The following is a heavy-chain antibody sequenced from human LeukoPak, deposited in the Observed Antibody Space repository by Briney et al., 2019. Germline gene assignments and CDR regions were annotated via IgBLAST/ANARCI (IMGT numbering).Heavy chain of an antibody. CDR3: GREKRGRLVWVAYNWFDP. CDR1: GVSICSYY. D-gene: IGHD3-16*01. CDR2: VYYSRST. J-gene: IGHJ5*02. V-gene: IGHV4-59*01. Sequence: PSETLSLTSTVSGVSICSYYWSWIRQPPGKGLEWFGYVYYSRSTNYNPSLKSRVTISEDTSKNQFSLKLSSVTAAATVVYYWGREKRGRLVWVAYNWFDPWGQRTLVTVSS.